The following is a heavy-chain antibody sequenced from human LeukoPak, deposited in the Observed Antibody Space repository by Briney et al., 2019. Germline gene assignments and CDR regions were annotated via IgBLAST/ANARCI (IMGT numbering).Heavy chain of an antibody. CDR3: ARHAPGWHALFDY. D-gene: IGHD2-15*01. CDR1: GGSISSYY. V-gene: IGHV4-59*08. Sequence: SETLSLTCTVSGGSISSYYWSWIRQPPGKGLEWIGYIYYSGSTNYNPSLKSRVTISVDTSKNQFSLKLSSVTAADTAVYYCARHAPGWHALFDYWGQGTLVTVCS. J-gene: IGHJ4*02. CDR2: IYYSGST.